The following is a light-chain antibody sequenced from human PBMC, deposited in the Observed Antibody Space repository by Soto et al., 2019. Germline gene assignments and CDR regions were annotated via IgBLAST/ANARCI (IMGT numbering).Light chain of an antibody. CDR1: QSVSGSH. CDR2: GTS. V-gene: IGKV3-20*01. J-gene: IGKJ4*01. Sequence: PGERATLSCRASQSVSGSHLAWYQQKPGQAPRLLIYGTSSRATGIPDRFSGSGSGTDFTLSISRLEPEDFAVYYCQQYGLSLLTFGGGTKVDI. CDR3: QQYGLSLLT.